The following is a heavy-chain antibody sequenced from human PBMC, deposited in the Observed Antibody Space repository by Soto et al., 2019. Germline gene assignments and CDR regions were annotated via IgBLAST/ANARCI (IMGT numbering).Heavy chain of an antibody. CDR3: ARVEHLPTQGFDP. CDR2: ISSSSNTI. Sequence: EVQLVESGGGLVQPGGSLRLSCAASGFIFSSYSMNWVRQAPGKGLEWVSYISSSSNTIYYADSVKGRFTISRDNAKNSLYLQMNRLRAEDTAVYYCARVEHLPTQGFDPWGQGTLVTVSS. V-gene: IGHV3-48*01. CDR1: GFIFSSYS. J-gene: IGHJ5*02.